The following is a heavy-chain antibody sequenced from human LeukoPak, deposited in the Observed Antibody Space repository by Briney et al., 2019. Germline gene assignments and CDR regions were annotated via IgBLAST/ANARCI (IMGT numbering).Heavy chain of an antibody. J-gene: IGHJ4*02. Sequence: GGSLRLSCAASGFTFSSYAMSWVRQAPGKGLEWVSAISGSGGSTYYADSVEGRFTISRDNSKNTLYLQMNSLRAEDTAVYYCARDDMITFGGVIVRYFDYWGQGTLVTVSS. D-gene: IGHD3-16*02. CDR3: ARDDMITFGGVIVRYFDY. V-gene: IGHV3-23*01. CDR2: ISGSGGST. CDR1: GFTFSSYA.